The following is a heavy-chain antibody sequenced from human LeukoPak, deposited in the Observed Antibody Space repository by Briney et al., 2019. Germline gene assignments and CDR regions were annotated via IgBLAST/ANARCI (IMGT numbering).Heavy chain of an antibody. Sequence: PSETLSLTCTVSGDFITAYYWSWIRQPPGKRLEWIGYVYYSGSTEYNPSLRSRVTISLEMSKHQFSLNLTSVTAADTAVYYCASNTGTVFDYWGQGALVTVPS. J-gene: IGHJ4*02. CDR2: VYYSGST. CDR3: ASNTGTVFDY. CDR1: GDFITAYY. V-gene: IGHV4-59*01. D-gene: IGHD7-27*01.